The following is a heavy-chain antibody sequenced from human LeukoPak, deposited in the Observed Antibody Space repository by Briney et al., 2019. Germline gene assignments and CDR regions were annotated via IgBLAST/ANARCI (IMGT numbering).Heavy chain of an antibody. CDR3: ATDLQSDFWTGYYWDY. V-gene: IGHV1-69*06. J-gene: IGHJ4*02. CDR1: GGSLNNYG. D-gene: IGHD3/OR15-3a*01. Sequence: SVKVSCKASGGSLNNYGVSWLRQAPGQGLEWMGRIIPMFGTTIYAEKFQGRVTISADKSTNTAYVEVSRLNSDDTAVYYCATDLQSDFWTGYYWDYWGQGTLVTVSS. CDR2: IIPMFGTT.